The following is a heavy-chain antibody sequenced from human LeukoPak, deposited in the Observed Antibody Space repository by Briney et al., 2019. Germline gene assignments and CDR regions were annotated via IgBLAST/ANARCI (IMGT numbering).Heavy chain of an antibody. D-gene: IGHD6-6*01. J-gene: IGHJ5*02. Sequence: GGSLRLSCAASGFTVSSNYMSWVRQAPGKGLEWVSVIYSGGSTYYADSVKGRFTISRDNSKNTLYLQMNSLRAEDTAVYYCAKNGRSSMSPNWFDPWGQGTLVTVSS. CDR3: AKNGRSSMSPNWFDP. CDR1: GFTVSSNY. CDR2: IYSGGST. V-gene: IGHV3-53*01.